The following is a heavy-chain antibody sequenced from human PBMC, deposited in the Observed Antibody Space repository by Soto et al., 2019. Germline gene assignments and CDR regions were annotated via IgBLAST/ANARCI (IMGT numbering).Heavy chain of an antibody. CDR3: ASRVVPAAMGYYYYYMDV. CDR1: GYTFTSYD. Sequence: QVQLVQSGAEVKKPGASVKVSCKASGYTFTSYDINWVRQATGQGLEWMGWMNPNSGNTGYAQKFQGRVTMTRNTFISTAYMELSSLRSEDTAVYYCASRVVPAAMGYYYYYMDVWGKGTTVTVSS. J-gene: IGHJ6*03. V-gene: IGHV1-8*01. CDR2: MNPNSGNT. D-gene: IGHD2-2*01.